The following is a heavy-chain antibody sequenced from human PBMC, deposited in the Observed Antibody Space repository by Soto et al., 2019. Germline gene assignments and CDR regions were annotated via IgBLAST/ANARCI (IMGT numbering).Heavy chain of an antibody. CDR3: ARCFGHYGWGSYRFGQGFDP. J-gene: IGHJ5*02. D-gene: IGHD3-16*02. V-gene: IGHV4-34*04. CDR2: INHSEST. CDR1: GGSLSGYC. Sequence: TLPLTCAVYGGSLSGYCWSWIRQPPGKGLEWMGEINHSESTNNNPSLKSRGTISVDTSKNQFPLQLSAVTAADTAVYYCARCFGHYGWGSYRFGQGFDPRGQGTLVTGPS.